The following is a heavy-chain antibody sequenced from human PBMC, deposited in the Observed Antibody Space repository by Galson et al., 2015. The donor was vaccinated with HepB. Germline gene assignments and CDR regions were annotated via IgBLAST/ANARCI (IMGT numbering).Heavy chain of an antibody. V-gene: IGHV3-21*05. D-gene: IGHD1-26*01. CDR1: GFTFSSYG. CDR3: ARDYSGSYFGFDY. J-gene: IGHJ4*02. Sequence: SLRLSCAASGFTFSSYGMHWVRQAPGKGLEWVSYISSSSSYTDYADSVKGRFTISRDNAKNSLYLQMNSLRAEDTAVYYCARDYSGSYFGFDYWGQGTLVTVSS. CDR2: ISSSSSYT.